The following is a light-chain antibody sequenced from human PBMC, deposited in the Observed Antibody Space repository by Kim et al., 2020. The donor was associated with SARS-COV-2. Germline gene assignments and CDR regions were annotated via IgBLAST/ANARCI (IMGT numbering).Light chain of an antibody. V-gene: IGKV3-20*01. CDR3: QQYGSSTT. CDR1: QSGSSSY. J-gene: IGKJ1*01. CDR2: GAS. Sequence: LSPGERATLSCRASQSGSSSYLAWYQQKPGQAPRLLIYGASSRATGIPDRFSGSGSGTDFTLTISRLEPEDFAVYYCQQYGSSTTFGQGTKVEIK.